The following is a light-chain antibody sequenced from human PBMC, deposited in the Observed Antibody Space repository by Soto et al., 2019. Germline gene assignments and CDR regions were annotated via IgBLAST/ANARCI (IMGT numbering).Light chain of an antibody. V-gene: IGKV3-20*01. CDR3: LQYSDSPLT. CDR2: GAS. J-gene: IGKJ4*01. CDR1: QTVRTNY. Sequence: EILLTQSPGTLSLSPGERATLSCRASQTVRTNYLAWFQHKPVQAPRLLIYGASSRATGIPDRFSGSGSGTEFNLTINRRAPEEFALYFCLQYSDSPLTFGGGTKVEIK.